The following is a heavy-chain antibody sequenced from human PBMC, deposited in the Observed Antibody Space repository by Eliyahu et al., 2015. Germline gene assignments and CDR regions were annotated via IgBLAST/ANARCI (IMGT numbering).Heavy chain of an antibody. D-gene: IGHD5-18*01. CDR3: ARGRGYSYGYSAFDI. Sequence: QVQLQQWGAGLLKPSETLSLTCAVYGGSFSGYYWSWIRQPPGKGLEWIGEINHSGSTNYNPSLKSRVTISVDTSKNQFSLKLSSVTAADTAVYYCARGRGYSYGYSAFDIWGQGTMVTVSS. CDR1: GGSFSGYY. V-gene: IGHV4-34*01. J-gene: IGHJ3*02. CDR2: INHSGST.